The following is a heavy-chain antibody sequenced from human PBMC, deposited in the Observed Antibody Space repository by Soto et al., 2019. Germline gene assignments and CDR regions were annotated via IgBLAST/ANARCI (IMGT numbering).Heavy chain of an antibody. D-gene: IGHD2-21*02. J-gene: IGHJ5*02. CDR3: ARHGRQSKVVTPLRWLDP. CDR2: IYYSGST. Sequence: DTLSLTCTVSGGSISSSSYYWGWIRQPPGKGLEWIGSIYYSGSTYYNPSLKSRVTISVDTSKNQFSLKLSSVTAADTAVYYSARHGRQSKVVTPLRWLDPWGQGTLVTVSA. V-gene: IGHV4-39*01. CDR1: GGSISSSSYY.